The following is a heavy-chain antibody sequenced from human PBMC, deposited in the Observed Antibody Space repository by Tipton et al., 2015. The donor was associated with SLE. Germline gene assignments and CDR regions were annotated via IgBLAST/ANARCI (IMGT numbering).Heavy chain of an antibody. V-gene: IGHV4-38-2*02. D-gene: IGHD3-16*01. Sequence: TLSLTCTVSGFSISSAYYWGWIRQPPGKGLEWIGSIHHSGTTNYNPSLKSRITISVDTSKNQVSLNLNSVTAADTAVYYCARLGRRGGNWYFDLWGRGTLVTVSS. CDR1: GFSISSAYY. CDR3: ARLGRRGGNWYFDL. CDR2: IHHSGTT. J-gene: IGHJ2*01.